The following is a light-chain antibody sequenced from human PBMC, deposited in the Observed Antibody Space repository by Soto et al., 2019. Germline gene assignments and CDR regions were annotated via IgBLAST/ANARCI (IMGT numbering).Light chain of an antibody. CDR3: QQYISHSPGT. V-gene: IGKV1-5*03. CDR1: EGISRW. Sequence: DIQMTQSPSTLSASVGDRVTITCRASEGISRWLAWYQQKPGKAPTLLIYEASNLESGVPSRFTGSGSGAEFTLTISSLQPDDVAVYYCQQYISHSPGTFGGGTKVEI. CDR2: EAS. J-gene: IGKJ4*01.